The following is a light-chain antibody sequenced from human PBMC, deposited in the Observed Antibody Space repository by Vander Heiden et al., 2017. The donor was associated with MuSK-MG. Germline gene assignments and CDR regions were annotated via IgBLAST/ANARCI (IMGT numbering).Light chain of an antibody. J-gene: IGKJ4*01. CDR2: GAS. Sequence: EVVMTQSPDTLSMSPGERATLSCTASQSVSSKLAWYQQKPGQGPRLLIYGASTRATGIPDRFSGSGSGTEFTLTISSLQSEDFAVYSCQQDNNWPITFGGGTKVEIK. CDR1: QSVSSK. V-gene: IGKV3-15*01. CDR3: QQDNNWPIT.